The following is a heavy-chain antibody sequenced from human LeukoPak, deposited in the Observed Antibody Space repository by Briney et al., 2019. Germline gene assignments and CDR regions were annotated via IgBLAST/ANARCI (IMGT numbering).Heavy chain of an antibody. CDR3: ASLGSYGGYVAFDY. D-gene: IGHD5-12*01. CDR1: GYTFTGYY. CDR2: INPNSGGA. Sequence: ASVKVSCKTSGYTFTGYYIQWVRQAPGQGLEWMGWINPNSGGASYVQKFQGRVTMTSDTSISTAYMELSSLRSDDTAVYYCASLGSYGGYVAFDYWGQGTLVTVSS. V-gene: IGHV1-2*02. J-gene: IGHJ4*02.